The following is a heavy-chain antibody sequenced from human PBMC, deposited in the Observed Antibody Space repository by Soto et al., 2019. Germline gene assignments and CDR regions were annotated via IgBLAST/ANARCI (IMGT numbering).Heavy chain of an antibody. V-gene: IGHV1-18*01. Sequence: QVQLVQSGGGVKRPGASVKVSCKTSGYTFSNYGITWVRQAPGQPLEWLGWISLYSDGTNYAQKFQGRVSMTTDTSTTTAYMELRSLRYDDTAVYYCARVVPGAEAWFGPWGQGTLVTVSS. D-gene: IGHD2-2*01. CDR3: ARVVPGAEAWFGP. CDR1: GYTFSNYG. CDR2: ISLYSDGT. J-gene: IGHJ5*02.